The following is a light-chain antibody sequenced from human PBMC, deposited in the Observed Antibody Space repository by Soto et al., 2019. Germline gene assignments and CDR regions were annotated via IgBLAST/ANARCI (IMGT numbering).Light chain of an antibody. CDR3: QQYNNWPFS. V-gene: IGKV3-15*01. J-gene: IGKJ5*01. CDR2: DIS. Sequence: PQFTGILSASPGEGFTLSCRAAQDVTTNFAWYQQKRGQAPRLLIYDISSRATGVPARFSGSGSGTEFTLSISGLQSEDFAVYFCQQYNNWPFSFGQGTRLEIK. CDR1: QDVTTN.